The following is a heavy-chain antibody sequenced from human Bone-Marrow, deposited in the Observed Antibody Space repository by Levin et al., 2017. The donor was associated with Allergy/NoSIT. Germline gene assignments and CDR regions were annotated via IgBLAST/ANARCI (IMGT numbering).Heavy chain of an antibody. Sequence: PSETLSLTCTVSGGSIGSYYYWSWVRQTPGKGLEWIGYLYSGASTIYNPSLKSRVKISVETSRRQLSLKLNSVTAADTATYYCARAPGTYGMDVWGQGTTVTVSS. CDR1: GGSIGSYY. J-gene: IGHJ6*02. CDR2: LYSGAST. CDR3: ARAPGTYGMDV. V-gene: IGHV4-59*01.